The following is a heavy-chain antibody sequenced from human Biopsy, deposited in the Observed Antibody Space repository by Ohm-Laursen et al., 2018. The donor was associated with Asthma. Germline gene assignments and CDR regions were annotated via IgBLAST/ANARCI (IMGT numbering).Heavy chain of an antibody. CDR1: GGSISSGDPY. D-gene: IGHD1-1*01. Sequence: TPSLTCSVSGGSISSGDPYWGWIRQPPGKALEWLARIDWEDDTFYSTPLRTRLTISKDTSKNQVVLTMTNMDPVDTAIYFCGRHNDYWGQGILVTVSS. V-gene: IGHV2-70*16. CDR2: IDWEDDT. J-gene: IGHJ4*02. CDR3: GRHNDY.